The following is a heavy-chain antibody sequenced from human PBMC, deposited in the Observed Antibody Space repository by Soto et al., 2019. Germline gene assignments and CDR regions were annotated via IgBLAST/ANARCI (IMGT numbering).Heavy chain of an antibody. J-gene: IGHJ4*02. CDR2: ISAHNDNT. D-gene: IGHD1-1*01. Sequence: QVNLVQSGAEVRKPGASVKVSCKGSGYTFTSYGIAWVRQAPGQGLEWMGWISAHNDNTNYAQKVQGRVTVTRDTSTSTAYMELRNLRSDDTAVYYCARGRYGDYWGKGALVTVSS. V-gene: IGHV1-18*01. CDR3: ARGRYGDY. CDR1: GYTFTSYG.